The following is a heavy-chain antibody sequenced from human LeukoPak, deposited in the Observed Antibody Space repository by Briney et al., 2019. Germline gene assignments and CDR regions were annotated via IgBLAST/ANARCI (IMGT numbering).Heavy chain of an antibody. CDR3: ARVLLPGSMIVVVITTLGAFDI. V-gene: IGHV1-2*02. J-gene: IGHJ3*02. D-gene: IGHD3-22*01. Sequence: ASVKVSCKASGYTFTGYYMHWVRQAPGQGLEWMGWINPNSGGTNYAQKFQGRVTMTRDTSISTAYMELSRLRSDGTAVYYCARVLLPGSMIVVVITTLGAFDIWGQGTMVTVSS. CDR2: INPNSGGT. CDR1: GYTFTGYY.